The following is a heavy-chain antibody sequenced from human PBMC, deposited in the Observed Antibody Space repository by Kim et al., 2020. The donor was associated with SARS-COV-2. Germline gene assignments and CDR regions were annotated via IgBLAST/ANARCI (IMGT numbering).Heavy chain of an antibody. J-gene: IGHJ5*02. CDR2: IWSHGRTQ. D-gene: IGHD2-15*01. CDR3: ARDVDTSSRYSRVDP. V-gene: IGHV3-33*01. CDR1: GFTFSNYG. Sequence: GGSLRLSCAASGFTFSNYGMHWVRQAPDKGLEWVAVIWSHGRTQYYADSVKGRFTISRDTSTNTVYLQMNSLRAEDTAVYYCARDVDTSSRYSRVDPWG.